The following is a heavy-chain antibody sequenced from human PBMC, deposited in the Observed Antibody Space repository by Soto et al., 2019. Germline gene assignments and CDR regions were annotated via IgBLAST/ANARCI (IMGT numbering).Heavy chain of an antibody. V-gene: IGHV1-69*13. CDR1: GGTFSSYA. Sequence: SVKVSFKASGGTFSSYAISWVRQAPGQGLEWMGGIIPIFGTANYAQKCQGRVTITADESTSTAYMELSSLRSEDTAVYYCARDPSYYYDSSGYPGYAFDIWGQGTMVTVSS. CDR2: IIPIFGTA. D-gene: IGHD3-22*01. CDR3: ARDPSYYYDSSGYPGYAFDI. J-gene: IGHJ3*02.